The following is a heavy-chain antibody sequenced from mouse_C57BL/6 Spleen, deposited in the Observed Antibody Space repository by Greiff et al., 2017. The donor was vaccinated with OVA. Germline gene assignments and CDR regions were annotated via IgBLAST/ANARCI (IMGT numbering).Heavy chain of an antibody. V-gene: IGHV1-82*01. J-gene: IGHJ2*01. CDR2: IYPGDGDT. D-gene: IGHD1-2*01. CDR3: AREGITTAYFDY. CDR1: GYAFSSSW. Sequence: QVQLQQSGPELVKPGASVKISCKASGYAFSSSWMNWVKQRPGKGLEWIGRIYPGDGDTNYNGKFKGKATLTADKSSSTAYMQLSSLTSEDSAVYFCAREGITTAYFDYWGQGTTLTVSS.